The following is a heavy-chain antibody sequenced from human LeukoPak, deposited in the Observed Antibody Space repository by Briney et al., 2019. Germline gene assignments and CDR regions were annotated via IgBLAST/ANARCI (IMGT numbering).Heavy chain of an antibody. D-gene: IGHD2-2*02. CDR2: ISGSGGST. CDR3: AKVVPAAIESPYYYYYYGMDV. CDR1: GFIFSNYT. Sequence: GGSLRLSCAASGFIFSNYTISWVRQAPGKGLEWVSAISGSGGSTYYADSVKGRFTISRDNSKNTLYLQMNSLRAEDTAVYYCAKVVPAAIESPYYYYYYGMDVWGQGTTVTVSS. V-gene: IGHV3-23*01. J-gene: IGHJ6*02.